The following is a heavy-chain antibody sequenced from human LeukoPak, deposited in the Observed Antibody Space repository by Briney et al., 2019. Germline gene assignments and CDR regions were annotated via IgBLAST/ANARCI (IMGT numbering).Heavy chain of an antibody. CDR2: ISSGGSTT. V-gene: IGHV3-48*03. J-gene: IGHJ4*02. D-gene: IGHD4-17*01. Sequence: GGSLRLSCTASGFTFGAYAMSWVRQAPGKGLEWISYISSGGSTTYYADSVKGRFTISRDNVKNSLYLQMNKLRAEDTAVYYCARDQPLDYGVAGEASSDSWGQGTLVTVSS. CDR3: ARDQPLDYGVAGEASSDS. CDR1: GFTFGAYA.